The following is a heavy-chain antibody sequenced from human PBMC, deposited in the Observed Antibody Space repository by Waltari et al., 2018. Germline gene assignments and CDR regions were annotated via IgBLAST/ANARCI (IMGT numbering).Heavy chain of an antibody. CDR1: GFTVSSNY. CDR3: ARDPVHDYGDSKGFDY. V-gene: IGHV3-66*02. CDR2: IYSGGRT. Sequence: EVQLVESGGGLVQPGGSLRLSCAASGFTVSSNYMSWVRQAPGKGRGWVSVIYSGGRTYYADSVKGRFTISRDNSKNTLYLQMNSLRAEDTAVYYCARDPVHDYGDSKGFDYWGQGTLVTVSS. J-gene: IGHJ4*02. D-gene: IGHD4-17*01.